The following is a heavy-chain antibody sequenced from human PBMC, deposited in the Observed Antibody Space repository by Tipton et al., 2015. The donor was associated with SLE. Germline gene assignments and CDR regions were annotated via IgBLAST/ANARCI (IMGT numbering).Heavy chain of an antibody. J-gene: IGHJ4*02. CDR2: IYYSGST. V-gene: IGHV4-59*01. CDR1: VGSISSYY. D-gene: IGHD6-13*01. Sequence: TLSLTCTVSVGSISSYYWRWIRQPPGKGLEWIGYIYYSGSTNYNPSLKSRVTISVNTSKNQFSLKLSSVTAADTAVYYCARGAGIAAAATRFDYWGQGTLVTVSS. CDR3: ARGAGIAAAATRFDY.